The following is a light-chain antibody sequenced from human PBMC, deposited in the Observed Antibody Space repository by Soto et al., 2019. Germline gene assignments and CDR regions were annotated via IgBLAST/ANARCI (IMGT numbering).Light chain of an antibody. V-gene: IGLV2-8*01. Sequence: QSVLTQPPPASGSPGQSVTVSCTGTSSDVGGYNSVSWYQQHPGKAPKLIIYDVSKRPSGVPDRFSGSKSGSTASLTVSGFQAEDEGDYYCSSYAGNNYYVFGTGTKVTVL. CDR3: SSYAGNNYYV. J-gene: IGLJ1*01. CDR2: DVS. CDR1: SSDVGGYNS.